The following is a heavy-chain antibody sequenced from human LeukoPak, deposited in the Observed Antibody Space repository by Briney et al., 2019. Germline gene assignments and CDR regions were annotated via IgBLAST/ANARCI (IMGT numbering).Heavy chain of an antibody. CDR3: ARGFGVVIMGFDY. V-gene: IGHV3-23*01. Sequence: GGSLRLSCAASGFTFSSYAMSWVRQAPGKGLEWVSAISGSGGSTYCADSVKGRFTISRDNSKNTLYLQMNSLRAEDTAVYYCARGFGVVIMGFDYWGQGTLVTVSS. CDR2: ISGSGGST. D-gene: IGHD3-3*01. J-gene: IGHJ4*02. CDR1: GFTFSSYA.